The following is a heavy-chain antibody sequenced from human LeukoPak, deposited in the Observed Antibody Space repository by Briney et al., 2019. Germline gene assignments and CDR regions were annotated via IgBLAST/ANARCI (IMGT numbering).Heavy chain of an antibody. J-gene: IGHJ6*03. Sequence: SETLSLTCGVYGGSFSGYYWTWIRQPPGKGLEWIGEINHSGSTNYNPSLKSRVTMSVDTSKNQFSLKLSSVAAADTAVYYCARGPRITIFGVVFPPYHMDVWGKGTTVTVSS. CDR1: GGSFSGYY. D-gene: IGHD3-3*01. V-gene: IGHV4-34*01. CDR2: INHSGST. CDR3: ARGPRITIFGVVFPPYHMDV.